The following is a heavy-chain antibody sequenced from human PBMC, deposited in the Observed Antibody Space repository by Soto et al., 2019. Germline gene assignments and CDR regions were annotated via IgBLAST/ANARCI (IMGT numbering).Heavy chain of an antibody. CDR1: GFPFSNHA. J-gene: IGHJ4*02. V-gene: IGHV3-30-3*01. D-gene: IGHD2-15*01. Sequence: SLRLSCAATGFPFSNHAMHWVRQAPGKGLEWVALLSFDGTNEYYADSVKGRFTISRDNTNNMLFLQMNSLRPEDTAVYYCARDPGVGYCSGGSCYVPDFWGQGTLVTVSS. CDR2: LSFDGTNE. CDR3: ARDPGVGYCSGGSCYVPDF.